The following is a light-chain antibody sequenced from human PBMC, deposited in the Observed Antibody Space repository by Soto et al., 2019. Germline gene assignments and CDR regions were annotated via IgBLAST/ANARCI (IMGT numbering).Light chain of an antibody. CDR1: QSISNW. CDR2: KAS. Sequence: DIQMNQSPSTLSASVGDRVTITCRASQSISNWLAWFQQKPGKAPKLLIYKASTLKTGVPSRFSGSGSGTEFTITISSLQPDDFATYYCQVYNTYSEAFGQGTKVEFK. V-gene: IGKV1-5*03. CDR3: QVYNTYSEA. J-gene: IGKJ1*01.